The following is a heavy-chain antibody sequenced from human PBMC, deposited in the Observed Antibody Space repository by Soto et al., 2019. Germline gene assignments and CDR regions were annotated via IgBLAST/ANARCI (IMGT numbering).Heavy chain of an antibody. Sequence: QVQLVESGGGVVQPGRSLRLSCAASGFNFSSYGMHWVRQAPGKGLEWVAVISYDGSNKYYADSVKGRFTISRDNSKNTLYLQMNSMRAEDTAVYYCAKRAQSSSGWYLLEYWVQGTRVTVSS. CDR3: AKRAQSSSGWYLLEY. J-gene: IGHJ4*02. D-gene: IGHD6-19*01. CDR2: ISYDGSNK. CDR1: GFNFSSYG. V-gene: IGHV3-30*18.